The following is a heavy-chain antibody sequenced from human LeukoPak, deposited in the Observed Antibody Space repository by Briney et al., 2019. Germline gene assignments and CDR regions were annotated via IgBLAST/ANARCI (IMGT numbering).Heavy chain of an antibody. D-gene: IGHD2-15*01. Sequence: GGSLRLSCAASGFTFSSYAMSWVRQAPGKGLEWVSAISGSGGSTYYADSVKGRFTISRDNSKNTLYLQMNSLRAEDTAIYYCAKNGDRGAYCSGGSCYPYYYYNMDVWGKGTTVTISS. V-gene: IGHV3-23*01. CDR3: AKNGDRGAYCSGGSCYPYYYYNMDV. J-gene: IGHJ6*03. CDR1: GFTFSSYA. CDR2: ISGSGGST.